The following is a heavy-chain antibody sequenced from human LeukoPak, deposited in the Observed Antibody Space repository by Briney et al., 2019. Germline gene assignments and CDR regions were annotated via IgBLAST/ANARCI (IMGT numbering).Heavy chain of an antibody. D-gene: IGHD6-19*01. CDR1: GFTVSSNY. J-gene: IGHJ4*02. CDR3: ARASGWFHFDY. Sequence: GGSLRLSWAASGFTVSSNYMSWVRQAPGKGLEWVSVIYSGGSTYYADSVKGRFTISRNNSKNTLYLQMNSLRAEDTAVYYCARASGWFHFDYWGQGTLVTVSS. CDR2: IYSGGST. V-gene: IGHV3-66*01.